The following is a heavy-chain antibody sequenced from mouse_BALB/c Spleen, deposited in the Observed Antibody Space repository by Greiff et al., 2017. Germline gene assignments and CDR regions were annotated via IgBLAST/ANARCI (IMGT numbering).Heavy chain of an antibody. CDR2: ISSGGST. Sequence: EVKVVESGGGLVKPGGSLKLSCAASGFTFSSYAMSWVRQTPEKRLEWVASISSGGSTYYPDSVKGRFTISRDNARNILYLQMSSLRSEDTAMYYCARGGVHYGYDDYWGQGTTLTVSS. J-gene: IGHJ2*01. CDR3: ARGGVHYGYDDY. V-gene: IGHV5-6-5*01. CDR1: GFTFSSYA. D-gene: IGHD2-2*01.